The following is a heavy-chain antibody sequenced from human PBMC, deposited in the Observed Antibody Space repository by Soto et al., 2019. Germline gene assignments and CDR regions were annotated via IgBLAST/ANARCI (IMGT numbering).Heavy chain of an antibody. D-gene: IGHD6-13*01. Sequence: EVQLLESGGGLVQPGGSLRLTCAASGFTFTDYAMSWVRQAPGKGLEWVSVISSTGGSTYYADFVKGRFTISRDDSTNTVFPLMNSLKAEEPAVYYWDKQRVGSRWYRAFDIWGQGTLVTVAS. J-gene: IGHJ4*02. V-gene: IGHV3-23*01. CDR2: ISSTGGST. CDR1: GFTFTDYA. CDR3: DKQRVGSRWYRAFDI.